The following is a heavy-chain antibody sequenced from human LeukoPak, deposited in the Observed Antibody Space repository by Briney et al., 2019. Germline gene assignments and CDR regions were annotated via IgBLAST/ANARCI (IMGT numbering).Heavy chain of an antibody. J-gene: IGHJ4*02. Sequence: SETLSLTCTVSGGSISSGSYYWSWIRRPAGKGLEWIGRIYTSGSTNYNPSLKSRVTISVDTSKNQSSLKLSSVTAADTAVYYCATTYYYDSSGYYYDNDYWGQGTLVTVSS. CDR3: ATTYYYDSSGYYYDNDY. CDR1: GGSISSGSYY. V-gene: IGHV4-61*02. D-gene: IGHD3-22*01. CDR2: IYTSGST.